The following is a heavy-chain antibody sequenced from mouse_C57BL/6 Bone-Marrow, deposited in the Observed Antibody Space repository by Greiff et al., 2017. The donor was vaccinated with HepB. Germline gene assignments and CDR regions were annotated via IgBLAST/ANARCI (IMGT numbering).Heavy chain of an antibody. V-gene: IGHV1-69*01. D-gene: IGHD2-12*01. CDR2: IDPSDSYT. J-gene: IGHJ4*01. CDR1: GYTFTSYW. CDR3: ASSYYNYAMDY. Sequence: VQLQQPGAELVMPGASVKLSCKASGYTFTSYWMHWVKQRPGQGLEWIGEIDPSDSYTNYNQKFKGKSTLTVDKSSSTAYMQLSSLTSEDSAVYYCASSYYNYAMDYWGQGTSVTVSS.